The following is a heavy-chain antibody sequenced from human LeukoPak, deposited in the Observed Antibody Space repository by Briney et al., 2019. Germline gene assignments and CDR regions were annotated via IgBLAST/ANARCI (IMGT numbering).Heavy chain of an antibody. V-gene: IGHV3-74*01. Sequence: GGSLRLSCAASRFTFSSYWMHWVRQAPGKGLVWVSRINSDGSTTSYADSVKGRFSISRDNAKNSLYLQMNSLRAEDTAVYYCARDRWSSRRDYFDYWGQGTLVTVSS. CDR3: ARDRWSSRRDYFDY. D-gene: IGHD6-13*01. CDR2: INSDGSTT. J-gene: IGHJ4*02. CDR1: RFTFSSYW.